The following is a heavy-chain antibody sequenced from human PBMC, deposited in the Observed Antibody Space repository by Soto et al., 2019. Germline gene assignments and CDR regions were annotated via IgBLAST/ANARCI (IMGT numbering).Heavy chain of an antibody. CDR3: ARDSPTAAGRRIYYYYGMEV. V-gene: IGHV1-18*01. Sequence: GASVKVSCKASGYTFTSYGISWVRQAPGQGLEWMGWISAYNGNTNYAQKLQGRVTMTTDTSTSTAYMELRSLRSDDTAVYYCARDSPTAAGRRIYYYYGMEVLGQGTTVNVSS. CDR1: GYTFTSYG. J-gene: IGHJ6*01. CDR2: ISAYNGNT. D-gene: IGHD6-13*01.